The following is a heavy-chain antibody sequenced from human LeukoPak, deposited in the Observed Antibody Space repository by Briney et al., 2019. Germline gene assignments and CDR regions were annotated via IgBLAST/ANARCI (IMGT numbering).Heavy chain of an antibody. V-gene: IGHV4-59*12. J-gene: IGHJ6*03. CDR2: IYYSGST. D-gene: IGHD3-3*01. CDR3: ARSRDYDFWSGYYMDV. CDR1: GGSISSYY. Sequence: SETLSLTCTVSGGSISSYYWSWIRQPPGKGLEWIGYIYYSGSTNYNPSLKSRVTISVDTSKNQFSLKLSSVTAADTAVYYCARSRDYDFWSGYYMDVWGKGTTVTVSS.